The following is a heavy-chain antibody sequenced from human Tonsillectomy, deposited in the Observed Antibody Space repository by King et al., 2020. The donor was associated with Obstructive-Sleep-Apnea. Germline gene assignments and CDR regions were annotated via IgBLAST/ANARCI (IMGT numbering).Heavy chain of an antibody. Sequence: QLVQSGAEVKKPGSSVKVSCKASGGTFSSYAISWVRQAPGQGLEWMGGIIPIFVTANYAQKFQGRVTITADESTSTAYMELSSLRSEDTAVYYCAWSSEYYYDSSGYSVGYWGQGTLVTVSS. J-gene: IGHJ4*02. V-gene: IGHV1-69*01. CDR2: IIPIFVTA. D-gene: IGHD3-22*01. CDR3: AWSSEYYYDSSGYSVGY. CDR1: GGTFSSYA.